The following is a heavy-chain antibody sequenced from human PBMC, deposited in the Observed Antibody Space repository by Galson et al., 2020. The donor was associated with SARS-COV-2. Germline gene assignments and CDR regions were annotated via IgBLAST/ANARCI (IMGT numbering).Heavy chain of an antibody. Sequence: SGPTLVQPTQTLTLTCTFPGFSLSTSGMCVSWIRQPPGKALEWLALIGWDEDKYYITSLKTRLTIPKDTSKNQVVLTMTNMDPVDTATYYCERMTVVVPAAIIGNYYYYGMDVWGQGTTVTVSS. CDR2: IGWDEDK. CDR1: GFSLSTSGMC. V-gene: IGHV2-70*01. D-gene: IGHD2-2*01. J-gene: IGHJ6*02. CDR3: ERMTVVVPAAIIGNYYYYGMDV.